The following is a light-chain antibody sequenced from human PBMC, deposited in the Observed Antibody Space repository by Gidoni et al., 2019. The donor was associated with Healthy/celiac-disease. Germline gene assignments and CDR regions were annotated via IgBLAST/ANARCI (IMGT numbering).Light chain of an antibody. V-gene: IGLV3-21*04. CDR2: YDS. J-gene: IGLJ3*02. Sequence: SHVLTQPPSVSVAPGKTARITCGGNNIGSKSVHWYQQKPGQAPVLVIYYDSDRPSGIPERFSGSNSGNTATLTISRVEAGDEADYYCQVWDSSSDHLSWVFGGGTKLTVL. CDR3: QVWDSSSDHLSWV. CDR1: NIGSKS.